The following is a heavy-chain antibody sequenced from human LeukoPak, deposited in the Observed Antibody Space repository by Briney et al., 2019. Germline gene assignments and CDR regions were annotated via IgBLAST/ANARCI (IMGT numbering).Heavy chain of an antibody. Sequence: GASVKVSCKASGYTLASYDINWVRQATGQGLEWMGWMNPNSGNTGYAQKFQGRVTMTRNTSISTAYMELSSLRSEDTAVYYCARHGYSYGRTFDYWGQGTLVTVSS. CDR3: ARHGYSYGRTFDY. J-gene: IGHJ4*02. V-gene: IGHV1-8*01. CDR2: MNPNSGNT. CDR1: GYTLASYD. D-gene: IGHD5-18*01.